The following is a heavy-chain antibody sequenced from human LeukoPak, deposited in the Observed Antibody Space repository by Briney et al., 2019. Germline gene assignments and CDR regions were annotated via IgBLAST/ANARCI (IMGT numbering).Heavy chain of an antibody. CDR3: ARDGVYYDSSGYYRFFDY. V-gene: IGHV1-69*13. CDR1: GGTFSSYA. Sequence: SVKVSCKASGGTFSSYAISWVRQAPGQGLEWMGGIIPIFGTANYAQKFQGRVTITADESTSTAYMELSSLRSVDTAVYYCARDGVYYDSSGYYRFFDYWGQGTLVTVSS. J-gene: IGHJ4*02. CDR2: IIPIFGTA. D-gene: IGHD3-22*01.